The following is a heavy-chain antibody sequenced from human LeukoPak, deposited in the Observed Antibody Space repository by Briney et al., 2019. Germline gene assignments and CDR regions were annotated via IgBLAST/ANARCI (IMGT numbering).Heavy chain of an antibody. V-gene: IGHV4-38-2*02. CDR1: SYSISTPNY. J-gene: IGHJ4*02. D-gene: IGHD3-10*01. Sequence: SETLSLTCTVSSYSISTPNYWGWIRQPPGKGLEWIGSFYLDGSIYYNPSLKNRVTTSLDTSKNQFSLRLRSVTAADTAVYYCARVRTYYYGSGSYYLFDYWGQGTLVTVSS. CDR3: ARVRTYYYGSGSYYLFDY. CDR2: FYLDGSI.